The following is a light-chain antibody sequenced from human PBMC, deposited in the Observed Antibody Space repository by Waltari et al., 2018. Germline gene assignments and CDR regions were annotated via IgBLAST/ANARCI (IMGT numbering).Light chain of an antibody. CDR2: SNT. CDR1: NSNIGSKV. CDR3: ATWDDRLTGVV. V-gene: IGLV1-44*01. J-gene: IGLJ2*01. Sequence: QSALTQPPSASGTPGQTVTIFCSGRNSNIGSKVVNLYQQVPGTAPKLLIYSNTYRPSGVPDRFSGSKSGTSASLAISGLQSDDEGDYYCATWDDRLTGVVFGGGTQVTVL.